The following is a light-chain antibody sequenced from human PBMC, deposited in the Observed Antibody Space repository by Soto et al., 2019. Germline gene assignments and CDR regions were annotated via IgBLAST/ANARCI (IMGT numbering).Light chain of an antibody. V-gene: IGKV3-15*01. J-gene: IGKJ2*01. CDR2: GAS. Sequence: EIVMTQSPATLSVSPGERVTLSCRASQSVSSDLAWYQQKPGQAPRLLIYGASTRATGIPAWFSGSGSGTEFTLAISSLQSEDFAVYYCHQYNNWPPYTFGQGTKLEIK. CDR1: QSVSSD. CDR3: HQYNNWPPYT.